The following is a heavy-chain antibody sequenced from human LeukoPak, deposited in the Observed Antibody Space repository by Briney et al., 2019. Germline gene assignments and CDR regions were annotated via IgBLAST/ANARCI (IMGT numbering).Heavy chain of an antibody. Sequence: GGSLRLSCAASGFIFSSYAMSWVRQAPGKGLEWVSAISGSGGSTYYADSVKGRFTISRDNSKNTLYLQMNSLRAEDTAVYYCAKLGTSSGWYSYFDYWGQGTLVTVSS. D-gene: IGHD6-19*01. CDR1: GFIFSSYA. J-gene: IGHJ4*02. CDR3: AKLGTSSGWYSYFDY. V-gene: IGHV3-23*01. CDR2: ISGSGGST.